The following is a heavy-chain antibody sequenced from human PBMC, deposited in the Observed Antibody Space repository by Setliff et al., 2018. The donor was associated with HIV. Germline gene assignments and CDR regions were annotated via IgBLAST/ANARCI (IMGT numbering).Heavy chain of an antibody. CDR2: VYTSGST. D-gene: IGHD6-13*01. V-gene: IGHV4-61*02. CDR1: GGSISSGSYY. Sequence: SETLSLTCTVSGGSISSGSYYWSWIRQPAGKGLEWIGRVYTSGSTNYNPSLESRVTISVDTSKNQFSLKLSSVTAADTAVYYCARGSSWPYYFDYWGQGTLVTVSS. J-gene: IGHJ4*02. CDR3: ARGSSWPYYFDY.